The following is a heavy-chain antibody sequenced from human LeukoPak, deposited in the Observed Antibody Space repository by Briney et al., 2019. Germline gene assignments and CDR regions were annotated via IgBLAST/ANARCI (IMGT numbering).Heavy chain of an antibody. D-gene: IGHD2-21*02. CDR3: ARGVGYCGGDCSATDAFDI. V-gene: IGHV3-7*01. CDR2: IEEDGREK. CDR1: GFTFSSSW. Sequence: GGSLRLSCATSGFTFSSSWMSWVRQAPGKGLECVANIEEDGREKYYVDSVKGRFTISRDNAKNSLYLQMSSLRAEDTAVYYCARGVGYCGGDCSATDAFDIWGQGTMVTVSS. J-gene: IGHJ3*02.